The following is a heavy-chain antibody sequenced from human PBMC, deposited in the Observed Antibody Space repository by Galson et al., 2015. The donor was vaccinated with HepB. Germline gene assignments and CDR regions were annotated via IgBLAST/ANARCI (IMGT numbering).Heavy chain of an antibody. J-gene: IGHJ5*02. V-gene: IGHV1-69*06. CDR2: IIPIFGTA. Sequence: SVKVSCKASGGTFSSYAISWVRQAPGQGLEWMGGIIPIFGTANYAQKFQGRVTITADKSTSTAYMELSSLRSEDTAVYYCARTNDDYYDSSGYPNWFDPWGQGTLVTVSS. CDR3: ARTNDDYYDSSGYPNWFDP. D-gene: IGHD3-22*01. CDR1: GGTFSSYA.